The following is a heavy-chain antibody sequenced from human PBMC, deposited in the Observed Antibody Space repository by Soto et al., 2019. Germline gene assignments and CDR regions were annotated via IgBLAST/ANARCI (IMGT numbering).Heavy chain of an antibody. CDR2: ISGSGGST. J-gene: IGHJ6*02. CDR1: GFTFSNYG. CDR3: ARGSTRSGSDYYYYGMDV. Sequence: PGGSLRLSCAVSGFTFSNYGMNWVRQAPGKGLEWVSAISGSGGSTYYADSVKGRFTISRDNSKNTLYLQMNSLRAEDTAVYYCARGSTRSGSDYYYYGMDVWGQGTTVTVSS. V-gene: IGHV3-23*01. D-gene: IGHD3-10*01.